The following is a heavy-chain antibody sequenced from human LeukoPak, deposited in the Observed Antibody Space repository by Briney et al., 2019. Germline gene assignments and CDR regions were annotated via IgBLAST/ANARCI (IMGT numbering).Heavy chain of an antibody. CDR2: ISGSGDST. CDR3: ANALTLVRGVIAPLDY. V-gene: IGHV3-23*01. D-gene: IGHD3-10*01. CDR1: GFTFSSYA. J-gene: IGHJ4*02. Sequence: PGGSLRLSCAASGFTFSSYAMSWVRQAPGKGLEWVSAISGSGDSTYYADSLKGRFTISRDNSKNTLYLQINSLRAEDTAVYRCANALTLVRGVIAPLDYWGQGTLVTVSS.